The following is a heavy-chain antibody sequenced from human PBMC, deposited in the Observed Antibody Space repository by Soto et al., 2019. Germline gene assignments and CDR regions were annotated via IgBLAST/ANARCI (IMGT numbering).Heavy chain of an antibody. CDR1: GFTLSAYG. J-gene: IGHJ4*02. CDR2: ISYDGSNK. V-gene: IGHV3-30*18. Sequence: QVQLVESGGGVVQPRRSMRLSCAGSGFTLSAYGMDWVRQAPGKGLEWVADISYDGSNKYYADSVKGRFNISRDNCKNPLYIQMNSLSAEDTGVYYCAKDRMGAGVRGYFDYWGQGTVVTVSS. D-gene: IGHD3-10*01. CDR3: AKDRMGAGVRGYFDY.